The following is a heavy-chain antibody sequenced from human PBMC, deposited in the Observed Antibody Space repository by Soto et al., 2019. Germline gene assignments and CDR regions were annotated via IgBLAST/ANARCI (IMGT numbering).Heavy chain of an antibody. CDR1: GYTFASYG. J-gene: IGHJ3*02. V-gene: IGHV1-18*01. CDR3: ARDLGFGARAFDI. CDR2: ISAYNGNT. D-gene: IGHD3-10*01. Sequence: VTSVKVSCKASGYTFASYGSSWVRQAPGQGLEWMGWISAYNGNTNYAQKLQGRVTMTTDTSTSTAYMELRSLRSDDTAVYYCARDLGFGARAFDIWGQGTMVTVSS.